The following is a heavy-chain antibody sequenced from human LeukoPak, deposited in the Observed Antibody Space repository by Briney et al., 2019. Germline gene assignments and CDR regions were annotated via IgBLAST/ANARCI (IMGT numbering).Heavy chain of an antibody. CDR3: ARGGDY. Sequence: GGSLRLSCAASRFTFSSYGMHWVRQAPGKGLEWVAVIWYDGSNKYYADSVRGRFTISRDNSKNTLYLQMNSLRAEDTAVCYCARGGDYWGQGTLVTVSS. V-gene: IGHV3-33*01. CDR1: RFTFSSYG. CDR2: IWYDGSNK. J-gene: IGHJ4*02.